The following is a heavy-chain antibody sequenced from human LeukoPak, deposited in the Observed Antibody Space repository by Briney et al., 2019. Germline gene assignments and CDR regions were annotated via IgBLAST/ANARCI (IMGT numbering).Heavy chain of an antibody. Sequence: SETLSLTCAVYGGSFSGYYWSWIRQPPGKGLEWIGEINHSGSTNYNPSLKSRVTISVDTSKNQFSLKLSSVTAADTAVYYCARDVVTTGRSDYYDSSGYSGMDVWGQGTTVTVSS. CDR1: GGSFSGYY. CDR2: INHSGST. D-gene: IGHD3-22*01. J-gene: IGHJ6*02. V-gene: IGHV4-34*01. CDR3: ARDVVTTGRSDYYDSSGYSGMDV.